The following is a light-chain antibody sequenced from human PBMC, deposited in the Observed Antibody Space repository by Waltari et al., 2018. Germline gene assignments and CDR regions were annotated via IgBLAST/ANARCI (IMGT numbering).Light chain of an antibody. V-gene: IGKV4-1*01. CDR3: QQYSNTPLT. CDR2: WVA. J-gene: IGKJ4*01. Sequence: DIVMTQSPDSLAVSLGERATINCKSSRILCSSNNRNCLAWYQQKPGQPPKLLAYWVATREAGVPDRFRASGSGTDFTLTISSRQAEDVAVYYCQQYSNTPLTFGGGTRVEIK. CDR1: RILCSSNNRNC.